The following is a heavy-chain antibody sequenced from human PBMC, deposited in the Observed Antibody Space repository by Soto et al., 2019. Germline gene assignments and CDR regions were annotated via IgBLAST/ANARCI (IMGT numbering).Heavy chain of an antibody. CDR1: GFTFSSYS. D-gene: IGHD3-10*01. J-gene: IGHJ4*02. Sequence: GGSLRLSCAASGFTFSSYSMNWVRQAPGKGLEWVSSISSSSSYIYYADSVKGRFTISRDNAKNSLYLQMNSLRAEDTAVYYCARDLLWFGELEEWGQGTLVTVSS. CDR3: ARDLLWFGELEE. CDR2: ISSSSSYI. V-gene: IGHV3-21*01.